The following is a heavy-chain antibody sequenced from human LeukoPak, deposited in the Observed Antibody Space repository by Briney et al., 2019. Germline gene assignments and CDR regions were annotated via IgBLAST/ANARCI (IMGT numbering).Heavy chain of an antibody. J-gene: IGHJ4*02. CDR1: GASINNSNW. V-gene: IGHV4-4*01. CDR2: GYHSGGT. D-gene: IGHD6-19*01. CDR3: AKTTSAWYGTFDY. Sequence: TLSLTCAVSGASINNSNWWSWVRQPPGKGLEWIGEGYHSGGTNYNPSLKSRVTISVDKSNNQFSLKLTSVTAADTAVYFCAKTTSAWYGTFDYWGQGALVTVSS.